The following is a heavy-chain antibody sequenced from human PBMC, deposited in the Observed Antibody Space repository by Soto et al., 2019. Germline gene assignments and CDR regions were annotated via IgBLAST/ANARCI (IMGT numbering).Heavy chain of an antibody. V-gene: IGHV1-58*01. D-gene: IGHD2-8*01. CDR3: AALGVNFDH. J-gene: IGHJ4*02. Sequence: SVKVSCKASGFTFTSSGVQRVRQARGQRLEWIGWIGVGSGNRHYAQKFQERVTITRDMSTNTAYMELSSLRSEDTAVYYCAALGVNFDHWGQGTLVTVSS. CDR1: GFTFTSSG. CDR2: IGVGSGNR.